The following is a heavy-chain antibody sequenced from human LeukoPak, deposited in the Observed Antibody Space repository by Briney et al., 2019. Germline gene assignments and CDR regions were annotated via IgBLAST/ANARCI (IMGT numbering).Heavy chain of an antibody. CDR3: ARGFADFVWGSYPSSY. CDR1: GFTFNTYT. CDR2: VGRDGSI. V-gene: IGHV3-21*01. D-gene: IGHD3-16*02. Sequence: GGSLRLSCVASGFTFNTYTMNWVRQAPGKGLEWISCVGRDGSIHYADSVKGRFTISRDNAKNSLYLQMNSLRAEDTAVYYCARGFADFVWGSYPSSYWGQGILVTVSS. J-gene: IGHJ4*02.